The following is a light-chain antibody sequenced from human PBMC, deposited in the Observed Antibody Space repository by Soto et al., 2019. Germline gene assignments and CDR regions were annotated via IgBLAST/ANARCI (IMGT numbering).Light chain of an antibody. CDR3: QQFGSSPIT. CDR2: GAS. Sequence: EIALTQSPGTLSLSPGERAALSCRASQSVSSSYLAWYQQKIGQAPRLLIYGASSRATGIPDRFSGSGSGTDFTLTISRLEPEDFAVYFCQQFGSSPITFGQGTRLEIK. J-gene: IGKJ5*01. V-gene: IGKV3-20*01. CDR1: QSVSSSY.